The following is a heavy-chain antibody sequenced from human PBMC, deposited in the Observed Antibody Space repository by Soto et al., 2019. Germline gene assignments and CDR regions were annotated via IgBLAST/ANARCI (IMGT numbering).Heavy chain of an antibody. CDR3: ARCNPFNYAGFDV. CDR1: GYTFSDFD. CDR2: MNAKSGDT. Sequence: QAHLEQSGAEVKRPGASVKVSCKASGYTFSDFDINWLRQASGQGPEWMGWMNAKSGDTFFAQRFQGKFNMTWDPSLSTAYMELGSLTSDDTSMYYCARCNPFNYAGFDVWGQGTTVAVSS. D-gene: IGHD3-16*01. J-gene: IGHJ6*02. V-gene: IGHV1-8*01.